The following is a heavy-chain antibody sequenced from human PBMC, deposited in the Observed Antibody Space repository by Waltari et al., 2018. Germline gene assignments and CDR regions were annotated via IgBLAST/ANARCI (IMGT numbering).Heavy chain of an antibody. Sequence: QVQLQESGPGLVKPSETLSLTCTVSGGSISSYYWSWIRQPPGKGLEWIGYIYYSGSTNYNPSLKSRVTISVDTSKNQFSLKLSSVTAADTAVYYCARVKQQLVSHWGQGTLVTVSS. V-gene: IGHV4-59*01. CDR3: ARVKQQLVSH. CDR2: IYYSGST. CDR1: GGSISSYY. J-gene: IGHJ4*02. D-gene: IGHD6-13*01.